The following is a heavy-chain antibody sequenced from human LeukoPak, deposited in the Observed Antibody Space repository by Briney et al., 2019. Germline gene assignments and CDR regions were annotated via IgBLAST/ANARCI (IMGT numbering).Heavy chain of an antibody. D-gene: IGHD3-22*01. CDR1: GFTFSTHA. CDR2: ISGSGGST. J-gene: IGHJ4*02. Sequence: TGGSLRLSCAASGFTFSTHAMSWVRQAPGKGLELVSGISGSGGSTYYADSVKGRFTISRDNSKNTLYLQMDRLRADDTAVYYCAKVPFSVYYDSTGYYYYFDYWGQGTLVTVSS. V-gene: IGHV3-23*01. CDR3: AKVPFSVYYDSTGYYYYFDY.